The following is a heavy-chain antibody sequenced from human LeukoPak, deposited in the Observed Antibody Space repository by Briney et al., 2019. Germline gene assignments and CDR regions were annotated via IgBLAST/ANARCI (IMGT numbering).Heavy chain of an antibody. CDR2: IRGNGET. J-gene: IGHJ4*02. CDR1: GLSFSTFA. Sequence: GGSLRLSCAASGLSFSTFAMSWVRQGPATGLEWVSSIRGNGETFYADSVKGRFTISRDNSKSTLILQINSLRVEDTALYYCTKRVKYGGTWDHFADWGQGTLVTVSS. V-gene: IGHV3-23*01. D-gene: IGHD1-26*01. CDR3: TKRVKYGGTWDHFAD.